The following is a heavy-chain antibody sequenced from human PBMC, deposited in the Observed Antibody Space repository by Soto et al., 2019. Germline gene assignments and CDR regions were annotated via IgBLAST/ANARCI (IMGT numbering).Heavy chain of an antibody. D-gene: IGHD6-19*01. J-gene: IGHJ3*02. V-gene: IGHV1-18*01. CDR2: IRAYNGNT. CDR1: GYTFTSYG. CDR3: ARVSAGTEDFDI. Sequence: QVQLVQSGAAVKKPGASLLVSCKSSGYTFTSYGIICGRQATGQGLEWMGWIRAYNGNTNYAQKLQGRVTMTTDTSTSTAYMELRSLRSDDTAVYYCARVSAGTEDFDIWGQGTMVTVSS.